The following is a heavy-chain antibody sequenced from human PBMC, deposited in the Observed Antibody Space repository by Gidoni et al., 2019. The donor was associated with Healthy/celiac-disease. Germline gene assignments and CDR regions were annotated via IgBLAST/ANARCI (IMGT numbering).Heavy chain of an antibody. J-gene: IGHJ4*02. CDR3: ARGLGPPRWLVRFDY. CDR2: INHSGST. Sequence: QVQLQQWGAGLLKPSETLSLTCAVYGGSFSGYYWSWIRQPPGKGLEWIGEINHSGSTNYNPSLKSRVTISVDTSKNQFSLKLSSVTAADTAVYYCARGLGPPRWLVRFDYWGQGTLVTVSS. V-gene: IGHV4-34*01. D-gene: IGHD6-19*01. CDR1: GGSFSGYY.